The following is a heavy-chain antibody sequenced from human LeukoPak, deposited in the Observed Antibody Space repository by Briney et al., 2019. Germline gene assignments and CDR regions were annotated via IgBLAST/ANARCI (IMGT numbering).Heavy chain of an antibody. Sequence: TPSETLSLTCAVSGGSISSGGYPWSWIRQPPGKGLEWIGYIYHSGSTYYNPSLKSRVTISVDRSKNQFSLRLSSVTAADTAVYYCARVRPRDGMDVWGQGTTVTVSS. CDR1: GGSISSGGYP. V-gene: IGHV4-30-2*01. J-gene: IGHJ6*02. CDR2: IYHSGST. CDR3: ARVRPRDGMDV.